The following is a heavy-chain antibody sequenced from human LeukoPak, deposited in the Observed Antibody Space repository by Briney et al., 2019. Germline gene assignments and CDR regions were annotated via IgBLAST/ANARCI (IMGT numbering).Heavy chain of an antibody. CDR3: ARVEMATMHFDY. CDR1: GGSISSGGYY. V-gene: IGHV4-30-4*08. CDR2: IYYSGST. J-gene: IGHJ4*02. Sequence: PSQTLSLTCTVSGGSISSGGYYWSWIRQHPGKGLEWIGYIYYSGSTYYNPSLKSRVTISVDTSKNQFSLKLSSVTAADTAVYYCARVEMATMHFDYWGQGTLVTVSS. D-gene: IGHD5-24*01.